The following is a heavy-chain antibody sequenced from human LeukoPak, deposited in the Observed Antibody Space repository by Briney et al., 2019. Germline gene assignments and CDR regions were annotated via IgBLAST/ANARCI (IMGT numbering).Heavy chain of an antibody. Sequence: GESLKISCEGSGYSFTSYWIGWVRQMPGKGLEWMGIIYPGDSNTRYSPSFQGQVTISADKSISTAYLQWSSLKASDTAMYYCARLSVVGATISYFDYWGQGTLVTVSS. CDR3: ARLSVVGATISYFDY. V-gene: IGHV5-51*01. J-gene: IGHJ4*02. D-gene: IGHD1-26*01. CDR1: GYSFTSYW. CDR2: IYPGDSNT.